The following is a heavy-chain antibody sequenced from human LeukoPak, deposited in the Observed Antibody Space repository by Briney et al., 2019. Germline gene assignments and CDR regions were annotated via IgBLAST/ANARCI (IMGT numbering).Heavy chain of an antibody. J-gene: IGHJ4*02. D-gene: IGHD3-22*01. CDR2: ISGSGGST. Sequence: PGGSLRLSCAASGFTFSSYAMSCVRQAPGKWLEWVSSISGSGGSTSYAASVKGRFTISRDNSKNTLYLQMNSLRAEDTAVYYCAKDRYYYDSSGYYRGQYYFDYWGQGTLVTVSS. V-gene: IGHV3-23*01. CDR1: GFTFSSYA. CDR3: AKDRYYYDSSGYYRGQYYFDY.